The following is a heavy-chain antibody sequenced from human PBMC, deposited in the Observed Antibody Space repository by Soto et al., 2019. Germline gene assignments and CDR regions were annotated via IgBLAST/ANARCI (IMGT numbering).Heavy chain of an antibody. CDR2: IYYSGST. V-gene: IGHV4-30-4*08. J-gene: IGHJ4*02. D-gene: IGHD3-16*01. CDR3: SRSAGGF. Sequence: WIFIPQPPGKGVEWIGYIYYSGSTYYNPSLKSRVTLSIDTSKIQFSLKLNSVSVEETAVYYCSRSAGGFWGRGSAVTVSS.